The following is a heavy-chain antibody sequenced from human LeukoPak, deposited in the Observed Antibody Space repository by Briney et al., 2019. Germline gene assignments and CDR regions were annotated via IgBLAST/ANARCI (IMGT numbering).Heavy chain of an antibody. Sequence: PSETLSLTCTVSGGSISSYYWSWIRQPPGKGLEWIGYIYYSGSTNYNPSFKSRVTISVDRSKNQFSLKLSSVTAADTAVYYCAREREEQLVGSVHYYYYMDVWGKGTTVTVSS. J-gene: IGHJ6*03. V-gene: IGHV4-59*12. CDR3: AREREEQLVGSVHYYYYMDV. CDR2: IYYSGST. CDR1: GGSISSYY. D-gene: IGHD6-6*01.